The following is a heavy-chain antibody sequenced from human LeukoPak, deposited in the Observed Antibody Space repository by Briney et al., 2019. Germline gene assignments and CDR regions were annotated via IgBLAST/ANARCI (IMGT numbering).Heavy chain of an antibody. V-gene: IGHV3-73*01. CDR2: IRTKGNGYAT. Sequence: PGGSLRLSCAASGFTFSGSGMHWVRQASGKGLEWVGRIRTKGNGYATTYAASVKGRFTISRDDSKNMAYLQMNSLKTEDTALYYCARATDYYYYYMDVWGKGTTVTVSS. D-gene: IGHD1-14*01. CDR1: GFTFSGSG. CDR3: ARATDYYYYYMDV. J-gene: IGHJ6*03.